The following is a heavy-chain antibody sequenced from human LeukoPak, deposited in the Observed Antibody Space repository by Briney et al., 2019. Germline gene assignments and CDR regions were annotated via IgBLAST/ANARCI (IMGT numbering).Heavy chain of an antibody. Sequence: ASVKVSCKVSGGTFSSYAISWVRQAPGQGLEWMGGIIPIFGTANYAQKFQGRVTITTDESTSTAYMELSSLRSEDTAVYYCARDSPPYSGSPRYFDYWGQGTLVTVSS. CDR3: ARDSPPYSGSPRYFDY. D-gene: IGHD1-26*01. CDR2: IIPIFGTA. CDR1: GGTFSSYA. J-gene: IGHJ4*02. V-gene: IGHV1-69*05.